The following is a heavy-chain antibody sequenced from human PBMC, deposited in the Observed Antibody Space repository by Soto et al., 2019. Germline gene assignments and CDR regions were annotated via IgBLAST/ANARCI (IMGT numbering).Heavy chain of an antibody. CDR2: ISYDGSNK. D-gene: IGHD1-1*01. V-gene: IGHV3-30-3*01. J-gene: IGHJ4*02. CDR1: GFTFSSYA. Sequence: QVQLVESGGGVVQPGRSLRLSCAASGFTFSSYAMHWVRQAPGKGLEWVAVISYDGSNKYYADSVKGRFTISRDNSKNTLYLQMNSLRAEDTAVYYCARDVERRWGQGTLVTVSS. CDR3: ARDVERR.